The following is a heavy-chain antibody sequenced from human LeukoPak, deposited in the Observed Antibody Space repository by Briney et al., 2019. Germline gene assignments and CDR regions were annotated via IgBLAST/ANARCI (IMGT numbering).Heavy chain of an antibody. Sequence: GASVKVSCKASGYTFTSYYMHWVRQAPGQGLVWMGIINPSGGSTSYAQKFQGRVTMTRDTSTSTVYMELSSLRSEDTAVYYCARRNRQWLVIDYWGQGTLVTVSS. D-gene: IGHD6-19*01. V-gene: IGHV1-46*01. CDR2: INPSGGST. CDR3: ARRNRQWLVIDY. J-gene: IGHJ4*02. CDR1: GYTFTSYY.